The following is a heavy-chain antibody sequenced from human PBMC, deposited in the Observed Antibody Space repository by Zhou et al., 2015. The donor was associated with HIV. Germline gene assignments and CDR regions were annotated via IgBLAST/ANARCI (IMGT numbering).Heavy chain of an antibody. CDR1: GDTFRHHC. CDR3: VRPEYGSGRYSLDAFDY. V-gene: IGHV1-69*01. J-gene: IGHJ3*02. Sequence: QLQLVQSGAEVKKPGSSVRVSCKVSGDTFRHHCVSWVRQAPGQGLEWMGGIVPVIATPNYAQKFQGRVKITADEFSTTVFMDLNSLRFEDTAVYYCVRPEYGSGRYSLDAFDYLGPRDEGHRLF. CDR2: IVPVIATP. D-gene: IGHD3-10*01.